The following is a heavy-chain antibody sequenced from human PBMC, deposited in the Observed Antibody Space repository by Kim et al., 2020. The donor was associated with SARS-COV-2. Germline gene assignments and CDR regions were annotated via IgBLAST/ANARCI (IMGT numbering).Heavy chain of an antibody. J-gene: IGHJ3*02. CDR2: ISSSSSYI. Sequence: GGSLRLSCAASGFTFSSYSMNWVRQAPGKGLEWVSSISSSSSYIYYADSVKGRFTISRDNAKNSLYLQMNSLRAEDTAVYYCARSGIAVADAFDIWGQGTMVTVSS. CDR3: ARSGIAVADAFDI. D-gene: IGHD6-19*01. CDR1: GFTFSSYS. V-gene: IGHV3-21*01.